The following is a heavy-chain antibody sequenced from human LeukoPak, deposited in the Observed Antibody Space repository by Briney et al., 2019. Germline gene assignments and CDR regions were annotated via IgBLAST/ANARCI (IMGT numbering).Heavy chain of an antibody. CDR2: ISWNSGTI. Sequence: GGSLRLSCAASGFTFDDYAMHWVRQAPRKGLEWVSGISWNSGTIVYADSVKGRFTISRDNAKNSLYLQMNSLRVEDTALYYCAKMDYGDYWGQGTLVTVSS. V-gene: IGHV3-9*01. CDR1: GFTFDDYA. J-gene: IGHJ4*02. CDR3: AKMDYGDY. D-gene: IGHD5-24*01.